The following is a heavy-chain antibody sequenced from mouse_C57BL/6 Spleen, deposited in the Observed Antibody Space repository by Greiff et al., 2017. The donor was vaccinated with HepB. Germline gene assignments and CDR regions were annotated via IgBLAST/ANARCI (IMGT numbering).Heavy chain of an antibody. CDR3: ASAGRSGPYYFDY. CDR1: GYTFTSYW. Sequence: QVQLQQPGAELVMPGASVKLSCKASGYTFTSYWMHWVKQRPGQGLEWIGEIDPSDSYTNYNQKFKGKSTLTVDKSSSTAYMQLSSLTSEDSAVYCCASAGRSGPYYFDYWGQGTTLTVSS. D-gene: IGHD3-2*02. CDR2: IDPSDSYT. V-gene: IGHV1-69*01. J-gene: IGHJ2*01.